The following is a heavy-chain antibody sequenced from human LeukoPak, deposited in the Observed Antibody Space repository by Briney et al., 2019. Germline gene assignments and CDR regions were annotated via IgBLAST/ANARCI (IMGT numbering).Heavy chain of an antibody. Sequence: PGGSLRLSCAASGFTFSDYYMSWIRQAPGKGLEWVSYISSSGSTIYYADSVKGRFTISRDNAKNSLYLQMNSLRAEDTAVYYCAKDQKFEWFGELFDWGQGTLVTVSS. CDR3: AKDQKFEWFGELFD. V-gene: IGHV3-11*04. CDR1: GFTFSDYY. J-gene: IGHJ4*02. CDR2: ISSSGSTI. D-gene: IGHD3-10*01.